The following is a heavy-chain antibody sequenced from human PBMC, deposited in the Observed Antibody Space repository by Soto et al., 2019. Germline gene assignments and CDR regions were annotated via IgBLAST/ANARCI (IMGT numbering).Heavy chain of an antibody. V-gene: IGHV1-69*13. CDR2: TIPILGTA. CDR1: GRTFSSYP. J-gene: IGHJ6*02. D-gene: IGHD3-16*02. CDR3: ARFFHGAWLGDLSLTGNYYGMDV. Sequence: SVKVSCKASGRTFSSYPISWVRQPPGQGLEWMGGTIPILGTANNAQRFQGRATNTADESSSTAYMELSSLRSEDTAVYYCARFFHGAWLGDLSLTGNYYGMDVWGQGTTVTVSS.